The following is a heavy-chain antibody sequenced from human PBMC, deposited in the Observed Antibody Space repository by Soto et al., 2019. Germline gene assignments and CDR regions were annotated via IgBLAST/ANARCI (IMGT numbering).Heavy chain of an antibody. Sequence: AAAGCTSIHAGMNWIRQAPGKGLEWVGRIKSKTDGGTADYATPVKGRFTISRDDSTNMLYLHMNSLRAEDTAVYYCLTVPRHSWSWVSWGKRTLVTVSS. D-gene: IGHD2-21*01. V-gene: IGHV3-15*07. J-gene: IGHJ1*01. CDR3: LTVPRHSWSWVS. CDR1: GCTSIHAG. CDR2: IKSKTDGGTA.